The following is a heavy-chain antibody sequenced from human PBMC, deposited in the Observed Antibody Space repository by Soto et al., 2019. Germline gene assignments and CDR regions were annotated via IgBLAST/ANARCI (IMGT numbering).Heavy chain of an antibody. CDR1: GGSISSGDYY. CDR3: ARAGSGGSGFLFGI. D-gene: IGHD3-22*01. V-gene: IGHV4-30-4*01. CDR2: IYYSGST. Sequence: LCGGSISSGDYYWSWIRQPPGKGLEWIGYIYYSGSTYYNPSLKSRVTISVDTSKNQFSLKLSSVTAADTAVYYCARAGSGGSGFLFGIWGQGTMVTVSS. J-gene: IGHJ3*02.